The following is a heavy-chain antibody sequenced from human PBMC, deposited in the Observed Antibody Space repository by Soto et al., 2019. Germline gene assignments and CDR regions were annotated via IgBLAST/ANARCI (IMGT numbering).Heavy chain of an antibody. J-gene: IGHJ4*02. CDR1: GFTFSSYG. Sequence: QVQLVESGGGVVQPGRSLRLSCAASGFTFSSYGMHWVRQAPGKGLEWVAVIWYDGSNKYYADSVKGRFTISRDNSKNTLYLQMNSLRAEDTAVYYCARAWYSSSSGPLTDYWGQGTLVTVPS. D-gene: IGHD6-6*01. CDR2: IWYDGSNK. V-gene: IGHV3-33*01. CDR3: ARAWYSSSSGPLTDY.